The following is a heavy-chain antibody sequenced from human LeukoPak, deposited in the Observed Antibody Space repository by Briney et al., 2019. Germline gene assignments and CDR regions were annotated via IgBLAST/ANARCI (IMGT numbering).Heavy chain of an antibody. CDR2: INHSGST. CDR1: GGSFSGYY. V-gene: IGHV4-34*01. Sequence: SETLSLTCAVYGGSFSGYYWSWIRQPPGKGLEWIGEINHSGSTNYNPSLKSRATISVDTSKNQFSLKLSSVTAADTAVYYCARSGITMVRGVIAYYYYYYGMDVWGQGTTVTVSS. D-gene: IGHD3-10*01. J-gene: IGHJ6*02. CDR3: ARSGITMVRGVIAYYYYYYGMDV.